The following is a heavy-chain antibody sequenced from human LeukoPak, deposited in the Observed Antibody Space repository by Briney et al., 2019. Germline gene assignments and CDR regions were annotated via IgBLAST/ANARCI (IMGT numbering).Heavy chain of an antibody. V-gene: IGHV4-31*03. Sequence: SETLSLTCTVSGGSISSGGYYWSWIRQHPGKGLEWIGYIYYSGSTYCNPSLKSRVTISVDTSKNQFSLKLSSVTAADTAVYYCARPAAITRFAFDIWGQGTMVTVSS. CDR2: IYYSGST. CDR1: GGSISSGGYY. J-gene: IGHJ3*02. CDR3: ARPAAITRFAFDI. D-gene: IGHD2-2*02.